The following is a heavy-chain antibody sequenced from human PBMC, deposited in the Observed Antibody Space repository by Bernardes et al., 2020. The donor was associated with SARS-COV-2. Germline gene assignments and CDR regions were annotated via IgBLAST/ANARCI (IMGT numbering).Heavy chain of an antibody. CDR3: ARDLIVPPAIGPMYYYGMDV. D-gene: IGHD2-2*01. J-gene: IGHJ6*02. V-gene: IGHV3-21*01. Sequence: GGSLRLSCAASGFTVGSYAMSWVRQAPGKGLEWVSSISSGSNYMYYADSVKGRFAISRDNARNSLYLQMNSLRAEDTAVYYCARDLIVPPAIGPMYYYGMDVWGQGTTVTVSS. CDR2: ISSGSNYM. CDR1: GFTVGSYA.